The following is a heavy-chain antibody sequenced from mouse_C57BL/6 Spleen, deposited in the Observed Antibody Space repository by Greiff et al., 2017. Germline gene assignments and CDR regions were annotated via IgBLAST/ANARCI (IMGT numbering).Heavy chain of an antibody. CDR3: ARVITTVVATDYYAMDY. V-gene: IGHV1-9*01. CDR1: GYTFTGYW. D-gene: IGHD1-1*01. Sequence: QVQLQQSGAELMKPGASVKLSCKATGYTFTGYWIEWVKQRPGHGLEWIGEILPGSGSTNYNEKFKGKATFTADTSSNTAYMQLSSLTAEGSAIYYCARVITTVVATDYYAMDYWGQGTSVTVSS. J-gene: IGHJ4*01. CDR2: ILPGSGST.